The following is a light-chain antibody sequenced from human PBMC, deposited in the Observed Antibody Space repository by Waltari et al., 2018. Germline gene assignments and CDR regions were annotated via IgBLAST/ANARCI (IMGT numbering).Light chain of an antibody. J-gene: IGLJ2*01. CDR2: DVT. CDR3: SSFTPRTNVL. V-gene: IGLV2-8*01. CDR1: SSDVGGYTY. Sequence: QSALTQPPSASGSPGQSVTISCTGTSSDVGGYTYVSWYQQHPGKAPKLLIYDVTKRPSGVPDRFSASKSGDTASLTVSGLQAEDEADYYCSSFTPRTNVLFGGGTKLTVL.